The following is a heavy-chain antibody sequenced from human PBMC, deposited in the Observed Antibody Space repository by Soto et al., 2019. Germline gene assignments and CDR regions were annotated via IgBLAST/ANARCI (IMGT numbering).Heavy chain of an antibody. CDR1: GFTFSSYG. J-gene: IGHJ4*02. V-gene: IGHV3-30*18. CDR3: AKDRAAAGIDY. D-gene: IGHD6-13*01. CDR2: ISYDGSNK. Sequence: QVQLVESGGGVVQPGRSLRLSCAASGFTFSSYGMHWVRQAPGKGLEWVEVISYDGSNKYYADSVKGRFTISRDNAKNTLYLQMNSLRAEDTAVYYCAKDRAAAGIDYWGQGTLVTVAS.